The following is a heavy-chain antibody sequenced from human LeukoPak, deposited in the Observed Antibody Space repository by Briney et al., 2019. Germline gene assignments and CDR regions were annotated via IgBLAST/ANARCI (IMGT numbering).Heavy chain of an antibody. CDR1: GYTFTSYY. D-gene: IGHD3-3*01. CDR2: INPSGGST. Sequence: ASVKVSCKASGYTFTSYYMHWVRQAPGQGLEWMGIINPSGGSTSYAQKFQGRVTMTRDTSTSTVYMELSSLRSEDTAVYYRARATSNYDFWSGYYPYYYYYYMDVWGKGTTVTVSS. J-gene: IGHJ6*03. CDR3: ARATSNYDFWSGYYPYYYYYYMDV. V-gene: IGHV1-46*01.